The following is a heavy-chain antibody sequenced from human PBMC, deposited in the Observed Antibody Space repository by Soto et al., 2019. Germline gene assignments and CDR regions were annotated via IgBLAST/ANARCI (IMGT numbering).Heavy chain of an antibody. CDR3: AKESGWDFDY. Sequence: EVQLLESGGGLVQPGGSLRLSCAVSGFTFSNYAMSWVRQAPGKGLAWVSAISASGSSTYYADSVKGRFTISRDNSKNTLYLQMISLRAEDTAVYYCAKESGWDFDYWGQGTLVTVSS. CDR2: ISASGSST. D-gene: IGHD6-19*01. J-gene: IGHJ4*02. CDR1: GFTFSNYA. V-gene: IGHV3-23*01.